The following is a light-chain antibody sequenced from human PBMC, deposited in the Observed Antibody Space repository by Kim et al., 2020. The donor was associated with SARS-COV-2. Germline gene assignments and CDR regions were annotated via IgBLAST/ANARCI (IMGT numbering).Light chain of an antibody. V-gene: IGLV3-19*01. CDR2: GKN. Sequence: AWGQTVRITCKGDSLRSYYASWYQQKPRQAPVLVIYGKNNRHSGIPDRFSGSSSGNTASLTIAGAQAEDEADYYCNSRDSSGNHLVFGGGTQLTVL. CDR3: NSRDSSGNHLV. CDR1: SLRSYY. J-gene: IGLJ2*01.